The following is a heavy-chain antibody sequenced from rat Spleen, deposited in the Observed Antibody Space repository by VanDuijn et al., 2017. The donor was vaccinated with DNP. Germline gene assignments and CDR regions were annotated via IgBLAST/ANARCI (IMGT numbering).Heavy chain of an antibody. D-gene: IGHD1-4*01. CDR2: ISTGGGNT. J-gene: IGHJ2*01. CDR1: GFTFSNYY. Sequence: EVQLVESGGGLVHPGRSLKLSCAASGFTFSNYYMAWVRQAPTKGLEWVAAISTGGGNTYYRDSVKGRFTISRDNAKSTLYLQMNSLRSEDTATYYCARGNYPGINTFDYWGQGVMVTVSS. V-gene: IGHV5-25*01. CDR3: ARGNYPGINTFDY.